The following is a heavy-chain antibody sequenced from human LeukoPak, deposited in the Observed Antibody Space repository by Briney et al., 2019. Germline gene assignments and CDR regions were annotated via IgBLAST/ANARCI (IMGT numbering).Heavy chain of an antibody. J-gene: IGHJ4*02. Sequence: GGSLRLSCAASGFTFSSYWMSWARQAPGKGLEWVANIKQDGSDKYYVDSVKGRFTIPRDNAKNSLYLQINSLRAEDTAVYYCARKTVVGSYFDYWGQGTPVTVSS. CDR2: IKQDGSDK. CDR1: GFTFSSYW. V-gene: IGHV3-7*03. D-gene: IGHD4-23*01. CDR3: ARKTVVGSYFDY.